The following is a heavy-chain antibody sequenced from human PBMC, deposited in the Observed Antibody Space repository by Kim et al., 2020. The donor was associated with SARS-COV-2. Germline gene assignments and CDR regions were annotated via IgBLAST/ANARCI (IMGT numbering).Heavy chain of an antibody. J-gene: IGHJ3*02. CDR1: GLTFSESA. Sequence: GGSLRLSCTASGLTFSESAMHWVRQASGKGLEWVGRIRSKSNSYETAYAASVKGRFTISRDDSKNTAYLQMNSLKTEDTALYYCTRGPPYSESYWDAFDIWGQGTMVTVSP. CDR3: TRGPPYSESYWDAFDI. CDR2: IRSKSNSYET. V-gene: IGHV3-73*01. D-gene: IGHD1-26*01.